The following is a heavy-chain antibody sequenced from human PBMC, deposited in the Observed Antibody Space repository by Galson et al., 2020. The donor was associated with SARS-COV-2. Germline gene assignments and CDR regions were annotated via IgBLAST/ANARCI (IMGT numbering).Heavy chain of an antibody. CDR2: ISAYNGDT. D-gene: IGHD6-19*01. Sequence: ASVQVSCRASGYTFTTYGINWVRQAPGQGLEWMGWISAYNGDTNYAQKLQGRVTMTTDTSTNTAYMELRSLRSGDTAIYYCARDTRRYSKGWYDAFDIWGQGTMVTVSS. J-gene: IGHJ3*02. CDR1: GYTFTTYG. CDR3: ARDTRRYSKGWYDAFDI. V-gene: IGHV1-18*01.